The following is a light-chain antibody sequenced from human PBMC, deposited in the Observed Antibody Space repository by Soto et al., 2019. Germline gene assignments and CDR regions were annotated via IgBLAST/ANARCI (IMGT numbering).Light chain of an antibody. Sequence: QSALIQPASVSGSPGQSITISCTGTSSDVGGYNYVSWYQQHPGKAPKLMIYDVSHRPSGVSNRFSGSKSGNTASLTISGLQAEDEAEYYCSSYTSSSTGYVFGNGTKLTVL. V-gene: IGLV2-14*01. CDR2: DVS. CDR3: SSYTSSSTGYV. J-gene: IGLJ1*01. CDR1: SSDVGGYNY.